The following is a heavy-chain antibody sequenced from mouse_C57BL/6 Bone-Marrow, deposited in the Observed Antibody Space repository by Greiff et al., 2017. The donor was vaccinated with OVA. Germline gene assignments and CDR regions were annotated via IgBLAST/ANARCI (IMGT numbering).Heavy chain of an antibody. Sequence: DVQLVESEGGLVQPGSSMKLSCTASGFTFSDYYMAWVRQVPEKGLEWVANINYDGSSTYYLDSLKSRFIISRDNAKNILYLQMSSLKSEDTATYYCARMGLPFDYWGQGTTLTVSS. CDR1: GFTFSDYY. CDR3: ARMGLPFDY. V-gene: IGHV5-16*01. D-gene: IGHD2-4*01. CDR2: INYDGSST. J-gene: IGHJ2*01.